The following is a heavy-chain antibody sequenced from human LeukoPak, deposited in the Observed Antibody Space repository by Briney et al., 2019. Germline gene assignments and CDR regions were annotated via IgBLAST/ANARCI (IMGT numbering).Heavy chain of an antibody. J-gene: IGHJ4*02. CDR3: ARHRFYASASYLLFDY. CDR2: IYSDGSR. CDR1: GLTVSSNY. D-gene: IGHD3-10*01. Sequence: PGGSLRLSCAASGLTVSSNYMSWVRQAPGKGLEWVSVIYSDGSRYYADSVKGRFIISRDNSKNTLYLQMNSLRAEDTAIYYCARHRFYASASYLLFDYWSQGSLVTVSS. V-gene: IGHV3-66*04.